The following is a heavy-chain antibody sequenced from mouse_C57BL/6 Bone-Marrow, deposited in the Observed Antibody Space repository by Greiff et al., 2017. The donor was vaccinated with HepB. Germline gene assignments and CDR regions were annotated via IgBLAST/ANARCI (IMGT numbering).Heavy chain of an antibody. Sequence: EVQLVESGGGLVQPGGSLKLSCAASGFTFSDYYMYWVRQTPEKRLEWVAYISNGGGSTYYPDTVKGRFTISRDNAKNTLYLQMSRLKSEDTAMYYCARYYYYGSSLDYWGQGTTLTVSS. V-gene: IGHV5-12*01. D-gene: IGHD1-1*01. CDR2: ISNGGGST. J-gene: IGHJ2*01. CDR3: ARYYYYGSSLDY. CDR1: GFTFSDYY.